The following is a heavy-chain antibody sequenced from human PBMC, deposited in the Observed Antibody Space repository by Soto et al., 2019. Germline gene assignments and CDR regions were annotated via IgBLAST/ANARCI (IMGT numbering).Heavy chain of an antibody. V-gene: IGHV3-23*01. Sequence: EVHLLESGGGLGQPGGSLRLSCAASGFNFGNYDISWVRQPPGKGAEWVSSIGGGGNTYYADSVKGRFTISRDNSKNIVFLQMNTLRADAASVYYCAKPRNTGSYHRKLDFDSWGQGTLVTASS. J-gene: IGHJ4*02. CDR1: GFNFGNYD. D-gene: IGHD1-26*01. CDR2: IGGGGNT. CDR3: AKPRNTGSYHRKLDFDS.